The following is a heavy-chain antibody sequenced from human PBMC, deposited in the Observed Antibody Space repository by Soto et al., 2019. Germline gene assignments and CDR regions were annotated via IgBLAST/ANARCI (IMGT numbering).Heavy chain of an antibody. CDR3: AADATAWQQMVPSDY. J-gene: IGHJ4*02. CDR2: IAVGSGYT. V-gene: IGHV1-58*01. CDR1: GFTFTSSA. Sequence: SVKVSCKASGFTFTSSAFQWVRQARGQRLEWIGWIAVGSGYTNYAQRFQDRVTLTRDMSTATTYMELSRLTSEDTAIYYCAADATAWQQMVPSDYWSQGTLVTVSS. D-gene: IGHD2-8*01.